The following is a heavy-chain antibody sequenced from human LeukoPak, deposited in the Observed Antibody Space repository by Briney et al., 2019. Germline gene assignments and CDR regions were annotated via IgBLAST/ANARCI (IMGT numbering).Heavy chain of an antibody. J-gene: IGHJ4*02. CDR3: ARRGITYSSSFFAY. CDR2: IFSGST. V-gene: IGHV4-34*12. D-gene: IGHD2-2*01. CDR1: GGSFSGYY. Sequence: PSETLSLTCAVHGGSFSGYYWSWIRQPPGKGLEWIGSIFSGSTYYNPSLKSRATISVDTSKNQFSLKLTSVTAADTATYYCARRGITYSSSFFAYWGQGTLVTVSS.